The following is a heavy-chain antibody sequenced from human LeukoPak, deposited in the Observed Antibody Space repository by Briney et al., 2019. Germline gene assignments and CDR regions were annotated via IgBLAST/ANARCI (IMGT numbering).Heavy chain of an antibody. CDR2: IQQDGSEV. J-gene: IGHJ4*02. CDR3: ARGVGAPTLFDY. CDR1: GFTFRNYW. Sequence: GGSLRLSCAASGFTFRNYWMSWVRQAPGKGPEWVANIQQDGSEVYYVDSVKGRFTISRDNAKNSLYLQMDSLRAEDTAVYYCARGVGAPTLFDYWGQGTLVTVSS. D-gene: IGHD1-26*01. V-gene: IGHV3-7*01.